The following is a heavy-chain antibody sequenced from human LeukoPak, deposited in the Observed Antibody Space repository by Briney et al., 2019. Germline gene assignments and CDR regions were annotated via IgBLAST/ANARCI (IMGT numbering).Heavy chain of an antibody. CDR2: IYYSGST. CDR1: GGSIISYY. V-gene: IGHV4-59*01. J-gene: IGHJ5*02. Sequence: PSETLSFTCTVSGGSIISYYWSWIRQPPGKGLECIGYIYYSGSTNYNPSLKSRVTISVDTSKNQFSLKLSSVTAADTAVYYCARDIGSSGLDNWFDPWGQGTLITVSS. D-gene: IGHD3-22*01. CDR3: ARDIGSSGLDNWFDP.